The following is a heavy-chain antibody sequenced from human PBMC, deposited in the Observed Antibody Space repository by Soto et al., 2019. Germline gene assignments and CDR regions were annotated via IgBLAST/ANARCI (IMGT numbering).Heavy chain of an antibody. CDR2: ISPDGNSK. CDR1: GFTFSSYG. V-gene: IGHV3-30*18. CDR3: AKAQAFDV. Sequence: PGGSLRLSCTASGFTFSSYGIHWVRQAPGKGLDWVALISPDGNSKFFVDSAKGRFTVSMDESKTTLYLQMNYLRAEDTAVYYCAKAQAFDVWGQGTMVTVSS. J-gene: IGHJ3*01.